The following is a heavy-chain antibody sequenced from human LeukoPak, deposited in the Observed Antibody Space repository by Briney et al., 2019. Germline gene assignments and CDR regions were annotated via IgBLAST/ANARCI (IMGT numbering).Heavy chain of an antibody. J-gene: IGHJ2*01. CDR2: ISGSGGTT. Sequence: GGSLRLSCTASGFTFSNYAMSWVRQAPGMGLEWVSGISGSGGTTYYAESVKGRFTVSRDNSKNTLYLQMNSLRAEDTAVYYCAKDLYCSSTSCLPRYFDLWGRGTLVTVSS. CDR3: AKDLYCSSTSCLPRYFDL. V-gene: IGHV3-23*01. CDR1: GFTFSNYA. D-gene: IGHD2-2*01.